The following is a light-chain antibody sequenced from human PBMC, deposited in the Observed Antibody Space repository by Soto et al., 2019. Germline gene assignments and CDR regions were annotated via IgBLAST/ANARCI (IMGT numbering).Light chain of an antibody. Sequence: EIVVTQSPAALSVSPEERATLSCRASQSVSSNLAWYQQKPGQAPRLLIYGESTRATGIPARFSGSGSGTEFTLTISSLQSEDFAVYYCQQYNNWPLTFGGGTKVDI. CDR3: QQYNNWPLT. CDR1: QSVSSN. J-gene: IGKJ4*01. V-gene: IGKV3-15*01. CDR2: GES.